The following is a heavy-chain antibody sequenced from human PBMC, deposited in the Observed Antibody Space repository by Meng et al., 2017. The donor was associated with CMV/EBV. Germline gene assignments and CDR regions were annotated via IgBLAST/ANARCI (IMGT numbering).Heavy chain of an antibody. CDR1: GFSFSSYS. CDR3: ARAIPEYYYDSSGYNPGY. D-gene: IGHD3-22*01. CDR2: ISSSSSYI. J-gene: IGHJ4*02. Sequence: EGRLVESGGGLVKPGGSLGLSCAASGFSFSSYSMNWGRQAPGKGLEWVSSISSSSSYIYYADSVKGRFTISRDNAKNSLYLQMNSLRAEDTAVYYCARAIPEYYYDSSGYNPGYWGQGTLVTVSS. V-gene: IGHV3-21*01.